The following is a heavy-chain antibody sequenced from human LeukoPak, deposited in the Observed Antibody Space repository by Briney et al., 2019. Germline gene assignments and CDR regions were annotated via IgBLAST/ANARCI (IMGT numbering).Heavy chain of an antibody. Sequence: PGGPLRLSCTTSGITFSNSWMSWVRQAPGKGLEWVATIRPDGSEGYYADSVRGRFTISRDNSKNSFYLQMSSLRAEDTGVFYCAREGQGKWELFGEVDYWGQGILVTVSS. CDR1: GITFSNSW. CDR3: AREGQGKWELFGEVDY. J-gene: IGHJ4*02. V-gene: IGHV3-7*01. CDR2: IRPDGSEG. D-gene: IGHD1-26*01.